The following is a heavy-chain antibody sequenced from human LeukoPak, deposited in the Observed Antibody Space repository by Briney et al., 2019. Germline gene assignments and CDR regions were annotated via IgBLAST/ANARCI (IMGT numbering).Heavy chain of an antibody. D-gene: IGHD3-16*01. Sequence: SETLSLTCAVSGYSISSGYYWGWIRQPPGKGLEWIGSIYHSGSTYYNPSFKSRVTISVDTSKNQFSLKLSSVTAADTAVYYCARGSYDGYNDYWGQGTLVTVSS. CDR1: GYSISSGYY. CDR2: IYHSGST. CDR3: ARGSYDGYNDY. J-gene: IGHJ4*02. V-gene: IGHV4-38-2*01.